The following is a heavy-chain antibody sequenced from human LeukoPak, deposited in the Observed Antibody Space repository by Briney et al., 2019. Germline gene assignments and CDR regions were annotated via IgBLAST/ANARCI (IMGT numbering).Heavy chain of an antibody. CDR2: IYTSGST. D-gene: IGHD6-13*01. Sequence: SETLSLTCTVSGGSISSGSYYWSWLRQPAGKGLEWIGRIYTSGSTNYNPSLKSRVTISVDTSKNQFSLKLSSVTAADTAVYYCASQQLAVDYWGQGTLVTVSS. CDR1: GGSISSGSYY. CDR3: ASQQLAVDY. J-gene: IGHJ4*02. V-gene: IGHV4-61*02.